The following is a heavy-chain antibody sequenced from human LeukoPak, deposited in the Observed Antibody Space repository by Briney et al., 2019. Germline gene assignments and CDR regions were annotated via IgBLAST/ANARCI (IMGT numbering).Heavy chain of an antibody. J-gene: IGHJ4*02. V-gene: IGHV4-59*04. CDR3: AQQSLRSPDY. D-gene: IGHD3-16*01. CDR1: GGSISSYY. Sequence: SETLSLTCTVSGGSISSYYWSWLRQPPGKGLEWIGNIYHSGSTYYNPSLKSRVTISVDTSKNQFSLKLSSVTAADTAVYYCAQQSLRSPDYWGQGTLVTVSS. CDR2: IYHSGST.